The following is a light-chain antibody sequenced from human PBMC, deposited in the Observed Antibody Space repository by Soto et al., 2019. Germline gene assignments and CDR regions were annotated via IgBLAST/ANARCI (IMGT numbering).Light chain of an antibody. J-gene: IGKJ2*01. Sequence: DIQMTQSPSTLSASIEDRVTITCRASQSFGSCFAWYQQKPGKALKLLIYKASSLEGGVPSRFSGSGSGTEFTLYISTLQPDDFAFYYCHQYNSCSYTFGHGNKLEI. V-gene: IGKV1-5*03. CDR1: QSFGSC. CDR2: KAS. CDR3: HQYNSCSYT.